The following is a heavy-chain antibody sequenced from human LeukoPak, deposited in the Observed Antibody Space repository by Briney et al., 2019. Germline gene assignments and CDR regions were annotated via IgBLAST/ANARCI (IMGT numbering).Heavy chain of an antibody. J-gene: IGHJ4*02. D-gene: IGHD6-19*01. CDR2: INPNSGGT. CDR1: GYTFTGYY. CDR3: ARVTEYSSGSPFDY. Sequence: GASVKVSCKASGYTFTGYYMHWVRQAPGQGLEWMGWINPNSGGTNYAQKFQGRVTMTRDTSISTAYMELSRLRSDDTAVYYCARVTEYSSGSPFDYWGQGTLVTVSS. V-gene: IGHV1-2*02.